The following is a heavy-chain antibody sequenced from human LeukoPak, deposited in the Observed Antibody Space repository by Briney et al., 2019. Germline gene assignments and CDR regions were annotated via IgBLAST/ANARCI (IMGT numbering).Heavy chain of an antibody. V-gene: IGHV3-33*01. CDR3: GPLEYSSSTVSGDAFDI. D-gene: IGHD6-6*01. CDR1: GFTFSSYG. J-gene: IGHJ3*02. CDR2: IWYDGSNK. Sequence: GGSLRLSCAASGFTFSSYGMHWVRQAPGKGLEWVAVIWYDGSNKYYADSVKGRFTISRDNYKNTLYLQMNSLRAEDTAVYYCGPLEYSSSTVSGDAFDIWGQGTMVTVSS.